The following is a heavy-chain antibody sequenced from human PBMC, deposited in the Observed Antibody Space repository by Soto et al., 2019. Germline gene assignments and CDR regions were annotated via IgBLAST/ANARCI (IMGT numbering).Heavy chain of an antibody. CDR1: GFTFSNYG. Sequence: SLKISCAASGFTFSNYGMHWVRQAPGKGLEWVAVISYDGSNKYYADSVKGRFTISRDNSKNTLYLQMNSLRAEDTAVYYCANVLRLDYWGQGTLVTVSS. CDR3: ANVLRLDY. CDR2: ISYDGSNK. J-gene: IGHJ4*02. D-gene: IGHD2-8*01. V-gene: IGHV3-30*18.